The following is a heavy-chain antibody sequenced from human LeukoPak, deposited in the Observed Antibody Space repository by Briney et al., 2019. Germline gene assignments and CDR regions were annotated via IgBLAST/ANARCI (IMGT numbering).Heavy chain of an antibody. V-gene: IGHV2-70*11. CDR2: IDWDDDK. CDR1: GFSLSTSGMC. Sequence: SGPALVKPTQTLTLTCTFSGFSLSTSGMCVSWIRQPPGKALEWLARIDWDDDKNYSTSLKTRLTISKDTSKNQVVLTMTNMDPVDTATYSCARIRKSDHGHYIPFDYWGQGTLVTVSS. J-gene: IGHJ4*02. CDR3: ARIRKSDHGHYIPFDY. D-gene: IGHD4-17*01.